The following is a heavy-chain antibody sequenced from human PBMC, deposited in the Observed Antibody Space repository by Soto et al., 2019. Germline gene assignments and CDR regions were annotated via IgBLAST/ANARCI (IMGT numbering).Heavy chain of an antibody. CDR2: ISAYNGNT. Sequence: GASVKVSCKASGYTFTSYGISWVRQAPGQGLEWMGWISAYNGNTNYAQKLQGRVTMTTDTSTSTAYMGLRSLRSDDTAVYYCARWEFEDTAMVSGFDYWGQGTLVTVSS. CDR3: ARWEFEDTAMVSGFDY. J-gene: IGHJ4*02. D-gene: IGHD5-18*01. V-gene: IGHV1-18*04. CDR1: GYTFTSYG.